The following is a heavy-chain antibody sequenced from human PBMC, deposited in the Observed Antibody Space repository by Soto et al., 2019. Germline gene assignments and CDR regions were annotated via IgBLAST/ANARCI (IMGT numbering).Heavy chain of an antibody. CDR1: GYIFINYY. J-gene: IGHJ4*02. CDR3: ATEGHYYYDSSGYYYYFDY. Sequence: ASVKVSCKASGYIFINYYIHWVRQAPGQGLEWIGIINPNGGSTNYAQKFRGRVTMARDTSTSTVYMDLSSLRSDDTAVYYCATEGHYYYDSSGYYYYFDYWGQGTLVTVSS. D-gene: IGHD3-22*01. V-gene: IGHV1-46*01. CDR2: INPNGGST.